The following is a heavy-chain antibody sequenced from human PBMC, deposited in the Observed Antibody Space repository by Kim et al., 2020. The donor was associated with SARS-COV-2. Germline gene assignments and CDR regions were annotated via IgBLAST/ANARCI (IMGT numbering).Heavy chain of an antibody. Sequence: GGSLRLSCTVSGFTFSSYWMRWVRQAPGKGLEWVANINVDGSEKYYVDSVKGRFTISRDNAKNSVYLQMNSLRAEDTAVYFCVRDGYSGYDRAFDIWGPGAIVTVSS. CDR1: GFTFSSYW. CDR3: VRDGYSGYDRAFDI. J-gene: IGHJ3*02. CDR2: INVDGSEK. V-gene: IGHV3-7*01. D-gene: IGHD5-12*01.